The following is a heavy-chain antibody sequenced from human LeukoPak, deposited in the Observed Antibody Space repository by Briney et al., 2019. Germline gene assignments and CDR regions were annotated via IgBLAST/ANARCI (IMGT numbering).Heavy chain of an antibody. J-gene: IGHJ4*02. D-gene: IGHD2-8*01. Sequence: PGGSLRLSCAGSGFTFSSYAMSWVRQAPGKGLEWVSATSDTGATTYDADSVKGRSTISRDNSRSTLYLQMNSLRAEDTALYYCAKDTSIGRYCTNGVCSPFDYWGQGTLVTVSS. V-gene: IGHV3-23*01. CDR1: GFTFSSYA. CDR2: TSDTGATT. CDR3: AKDTSIGRYCTNGVCSPFDY.